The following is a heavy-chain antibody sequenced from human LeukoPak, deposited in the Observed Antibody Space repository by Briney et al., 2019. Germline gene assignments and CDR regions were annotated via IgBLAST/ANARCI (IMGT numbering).Heavy chain of an antibody. CDR1: GGSFSGYY. Sequence: SETLSLTCAVYGGSFSGYYWSWIRQPPGKGLEWIGEITHSGSTYYNPSLKSRVTISVDTSKNQFSLKLSSVTAADTAVYYCARHSRGEQFDIWGQGTMVTVSS. CDR2: ITHSGST. V-gene: IGHV4-34*01. J-gene: IGHJ3*02. D-gene: IGHD1/OR15-1a*01. CDR3: ARHSRGEQFDI.